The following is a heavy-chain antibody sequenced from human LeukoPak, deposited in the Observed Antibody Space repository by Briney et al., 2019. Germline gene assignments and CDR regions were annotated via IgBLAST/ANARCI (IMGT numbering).Heavy chain of an antibody. CDR2: INSDGSST. D-gene: IGHD1-7*01. V-gene: IGHV3-74*01. Sequence: GGSLRLSCAASGFTFSSCWMHWVRQAPGKGLVWDARINSDGSSTSYADPVKGRFTISRDNAKNTLYLQMSSLRAEDTAVYYCARVTSVTGTIFDSWGQGTLVTVSS. CDR3: ARVTSVTGTIFDS. CDR1: GFTFSSCW. J-gene: IGHJ4*02.